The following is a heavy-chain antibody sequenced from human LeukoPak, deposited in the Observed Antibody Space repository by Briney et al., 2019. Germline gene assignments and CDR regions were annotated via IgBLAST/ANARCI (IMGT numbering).Heavy chain of an antibody. Sequence: GESLRLSCVDSGLNFEAYWMAWVRQAPGKGPEWVANIRQDGSEKNYVGSVRGRFTISRDNAKNSLYLQMNSLRAEDTAVYYCAREGDFWTGFSPNWLDPWGQGTLVTVSS. CDR3: AREGDFWTGFSPNWLDP. J-gene: IGHJ5*02. D-gene: IGHD3/OR15-3a*01. V-gene: IGHV3-7*01. CDR1: GLNFEAYW. CDR2: IRQDGSEK.